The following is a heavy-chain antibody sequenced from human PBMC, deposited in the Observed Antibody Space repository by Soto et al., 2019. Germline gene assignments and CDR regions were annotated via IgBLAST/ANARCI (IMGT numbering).Heavy chain of an antibody. V-gene: IGHV4-34*01. CDR2: INHSGST. J-gene: IGHJ5*02. CDR1: GGSFSGYY. D-gene: IGHD3-16*02. CDR3: ARARDYVWGSYRHNWFDP. Sequence: SETLSLTCAVYGGSFSGYYWSWIRQPPGKGLEWIGEINHSGSTNYNPSLKSRVTISVDTSKNQFSLKLSSVTAADTAVYYCARARDYVWGSYRHNWFDPWGQGTLVTVS.